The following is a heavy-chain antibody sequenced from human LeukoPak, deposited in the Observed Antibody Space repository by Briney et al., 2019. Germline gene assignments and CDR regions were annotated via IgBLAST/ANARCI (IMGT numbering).Heavy chain of an antibody. Sequence: PGGSLRLSCAASGFTFSSYGMHWVRQAPGKGLEWVAFIRYDGSNTYYADSVKGRFTISRDNSKNTLYLQMNSLRAEDTAVYYCAKNDDYYDNSNFDYWGQGTLVTVSS. V-gene: IGHV3-30*02. CDR2: IRYDGSNT. J-gene: IGHJ4*02. CDR3: AKNDDYYDNSNFDY. CDR1: GFTFSSYG. D-gene: IGHD3-22*01.